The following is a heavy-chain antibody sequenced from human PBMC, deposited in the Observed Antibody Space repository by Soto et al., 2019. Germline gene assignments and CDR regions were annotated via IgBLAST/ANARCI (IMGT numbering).Heavy chain of an antibody. CDR3: ARGGECGSGGSCYYYYYGMDV. CDR2: IIPIFGTA. V-gene: IGHV1-69*12. D-gene: IGHD2-15*01. CDR1: GGTFSSYA. Sequence: QVQLVQSGAEVKKPGSSVKVSCKASGGTFSSYAISWVRQAPGQGLEWMGGIIPIFGTANYAQKFQGRVTITADESTSTAYMELSSLRSEDTAVYYCARGGECGSGGSCYYYYYGMDVWGQGTTVTVSS. J-gene: IGHJ6*02.